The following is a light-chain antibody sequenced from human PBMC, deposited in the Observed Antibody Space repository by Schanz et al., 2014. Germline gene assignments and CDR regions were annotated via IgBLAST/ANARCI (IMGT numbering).Light chain of an antibody. Sequence: DIQMTQSPSTLSASVGDRVTLTCRASQSISSWLAWYQQKPGKAPKVLIYDASSLESGVPSRFSGSGSGTEFTLTISSLQPDDFATYYCQHYNSHPYTFGQGTKLEIK. CDR3: QHYNSHPYT. J-gene: IGKJ2*01. CDR1: QSISSW. CDR2: DAS. V-gene: IGKV1-5*01.